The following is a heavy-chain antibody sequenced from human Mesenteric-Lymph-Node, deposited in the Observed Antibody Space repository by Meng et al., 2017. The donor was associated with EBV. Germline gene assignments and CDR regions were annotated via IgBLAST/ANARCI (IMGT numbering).Heavy chain of an antibody. V-gene: IGHV6-1*01. Sequence: VQLQQSGPGLVKPPQTLPLTCAISGDSVSSNSAAWNWIRQSPSRGLEWLGRTNYRSKWYNDYAVSVKSRISINPDTSKNQFSLQLNSVTPEDTAVYYCARGATSVFDLWGHGTMVTVSA. J-gene: IGHJ2*01. CDR2: TNYRSKWYN. CDR3: ARGATSVFDL. CDR1: GDSVSSNSAA.